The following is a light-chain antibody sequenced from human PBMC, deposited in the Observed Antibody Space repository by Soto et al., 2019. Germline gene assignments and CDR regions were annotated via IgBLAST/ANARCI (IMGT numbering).Light chain of an antibody. V-gene: IGKV3-15*01. CDR3: QQYNNWPPIT. Sequence: EIVMTQSPATLSVSPGERATLSCRASQSVSSNLAWYQQKPCQAPRLLIYGASTRATGIPARFSGSGSGTEFTLTISSLQSEDFAVYYWQQYNNWPPITVGQGTRLEIK. CDR2: GAS. CDR1: QSVSSN. J-gene: IGKJ5*01.